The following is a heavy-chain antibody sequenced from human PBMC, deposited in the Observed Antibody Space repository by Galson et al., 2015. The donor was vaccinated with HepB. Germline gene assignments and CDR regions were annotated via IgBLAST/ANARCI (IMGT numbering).Heavy chain of an antibody. Sequence: PALVKPPQTLTLTCTFSGFSLSTSGVGVGWIRQPPGKALEWLALIYWDDDKRYSPSLKSRLTITKDTSKNQVVLTMTNMDPVDTATYYCARMSVGPTYYYGMDVWGQGTTVTVSS. CDR3: ARMSVGPTYYYGMDV. CDR1: GFSLSTSGVG. V-gene: IGHV2-5*02. J-gene: IGHJ6*02. CDR2: IYWDDDK.